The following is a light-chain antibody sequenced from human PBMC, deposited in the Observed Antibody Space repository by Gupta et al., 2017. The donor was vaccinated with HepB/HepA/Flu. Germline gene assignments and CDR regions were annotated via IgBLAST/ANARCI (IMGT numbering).Light chain of an antibody. Sequence: DIVMTQSPDPLAVSLGGRAPTTCKSSQNVLYSNNKDFLACYQQKPGQPPKLLISWASTRESGVPDRFSGSGSGTDFTLTISSLQAEDVAVYYCQQYYDTPITFGQGTRLEIK. CDR1: QNVLYSNNKDF. V-gene: IGKV4-1*01. J-gene: IGKJ5*01. CDR3: QQYYDTPIT. CDR2: WAS.